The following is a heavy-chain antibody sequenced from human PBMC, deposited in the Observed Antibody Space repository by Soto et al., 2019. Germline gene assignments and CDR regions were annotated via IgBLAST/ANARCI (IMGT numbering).Heavy chain of an antibody. CDR1: GGSINSGEYY. V-gene: IGHV4-30-4*01. D-gene: IGHD5-12*01. J-gene: IGHJ4*02. CDR3: ARLYTGYEAFDY. CDR2: IYYSGST. Sequence: SETMSLTSSVSGGSINSGEYYWSWIRQSPGKGLEWIGYIYYSGSTYYNPSLKSRSTISIDTSKNQFFLDVDSVTAADTAVYYCARLYTGYEAFDYWGQGTLVTVS.